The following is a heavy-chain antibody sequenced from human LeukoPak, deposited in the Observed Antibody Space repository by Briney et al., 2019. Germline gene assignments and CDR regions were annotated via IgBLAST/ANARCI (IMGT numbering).Heavy chain of an antibody. CDR3: ARVSGLEMATLRY. Sequence: GGSLRLSCAASGFTFSSYAMSWVRQAPGKGLEWVSVIYSGGSTYYADSVKGRFTISRDNSKNTLYLQMNSLRAEDTAVYYCARVSGLEMATLRYWGQGTLVTVSS. D-gene: IGHD5-24*01. CDR2: IYSGGST. V-gene: IGHV3-53*01. J-gene: IGHJ4*02. CDR1: GFTFSSYA.